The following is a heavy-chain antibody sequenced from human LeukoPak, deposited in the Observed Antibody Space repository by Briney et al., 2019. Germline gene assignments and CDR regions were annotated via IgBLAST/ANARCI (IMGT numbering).Heavy chain of an antibody. CDR2: IGGSGATT. D-gene: IGHD3-9*01. Sequence: GGSLRLSCAASGITVSNYAMSWVRQAPGKGLEWVSSIGGSGATTFYADSVKGRFTISRDISKNTLYLQMSSLRAEDTAIYYCAKGGIKRFGLVPDWFDPWGQGTLVAVSS. J-gene: IGHJ5*02. CDR1: GITVSNYA. V-gene: IGHV3-23*01. CDR3: AKGGIKRFGLVPDWFDP.